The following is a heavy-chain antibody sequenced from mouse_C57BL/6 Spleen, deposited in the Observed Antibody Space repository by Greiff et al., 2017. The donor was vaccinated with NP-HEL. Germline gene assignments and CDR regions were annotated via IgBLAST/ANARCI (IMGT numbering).Heavy chain of an antibody. CDR2: IYPGDGDT. J-gene: IGHJ3*01. Sequence: QVQLQQSGPELVKPGASVKISCKASGYAFSSSWMNWVKQRPGKGLEWIGRIYPGDGDTNYNGKFKGKATLTAAKSSSTAYMQLSSLTSEDSAVYFCASYGSPSFAYWGQGTLVTVSA. CDR3: ASYGSPSFAY. CDR1: GYAFSSSW. D-gene: IGHD1-1*01. V-gene: IGHV1-82*01.